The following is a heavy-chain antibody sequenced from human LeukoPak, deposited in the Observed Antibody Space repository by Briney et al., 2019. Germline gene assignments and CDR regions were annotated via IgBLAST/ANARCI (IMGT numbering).Heavy chain of an antibody. CDR1: GGSISSYY. D-gene: IGHD3-10*01. CDR2: IYYSGST. J-gene: IGHJ6*03. V-gene: IGHV4-59*01. CDR3: ARDQGSGILGGFYYYYMDV. Sequence: SETLSLTCTVSGGSISSYYWSWIRQPPGKGLEWIGYIYYSGSTNYNPSLKSRVTISVDTSKNQFSLKLSSVTAADTAVYYCARDQGSGILGGFYYYYMDVWGKGTTVTVSS.